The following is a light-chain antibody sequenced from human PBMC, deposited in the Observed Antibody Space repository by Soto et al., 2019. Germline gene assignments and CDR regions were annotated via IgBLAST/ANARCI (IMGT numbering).Light chain of an antibody. CDR1: SSDVGGYNY. CDR3: CSFAGSHSL. J-gene: IGLJ3*02. CDR2: DVN. V-gene: IGLV2-11*01. Sequence: QSALTQPRSVSGSPGQSVTISCTGTSSDVGGYNYVSWYRQHPGKAPQLILYDVNNRPSGVPDHFSGSKSGNTASLTISGLQAEDEADYYCCSFAGSHSLFGGGTKLTVL.